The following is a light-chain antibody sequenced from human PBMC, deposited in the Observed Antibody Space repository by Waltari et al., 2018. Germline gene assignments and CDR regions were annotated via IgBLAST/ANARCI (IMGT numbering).Light chain of an antibody. CDR2: DAS. CDR3: QQYNNFPFT. J-gene: IGKJ3*01. Sequence: DIQMTQSPSTLSASVGDRVTITCRPSQSFGGSLAWFQQTPGKAPKLLIYDASTLEPGVPSRFSGSGSGTEFTLTVSSLQPDDFATYYCQQYNNFPFTFGPGTTV. CDR1: QSFGGS. V-gene: IGKV1-5*01.